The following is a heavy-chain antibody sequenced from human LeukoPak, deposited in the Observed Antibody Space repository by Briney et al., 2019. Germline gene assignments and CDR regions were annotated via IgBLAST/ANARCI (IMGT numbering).Heavy chain of an antibody. CDR3: ARGTTYYDFWSGYYHNWFDP. D-gene: IGHD3-3*01. CDR1: GGSISSYY. Sequence: SETLSLTCTVSGGSISSYYWSWVRQPPGKGLEWIGYIYYSGSTNYNPSLKSRVTISVDTSKNQFSLKLSSVTAADTAVYYCARGTTYYDFWSGYYHNWFDPWGQGTLVTVSS. V-gene: IGHV4-59*01. J-gene: IGHJ5*02. CDR2: IYYSGST.